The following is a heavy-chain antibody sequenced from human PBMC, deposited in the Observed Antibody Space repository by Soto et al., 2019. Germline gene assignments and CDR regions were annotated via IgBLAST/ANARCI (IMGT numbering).Heavy chain of an antibody. J-gene: IGHJ4*02. D-gene: IGHD1-1*01. CDR2: IDPSAGST. Sequence: QVQLVQSGPEVKKPWASVKVSCKASGYTFTSYYIHWVRQAPGQGLEWMGVIDPSAGSTTYAQKFQGRVTMTRDTSTSTVYLEVSSLSSEDTAVFYCARTDYNYGTNPFDYWGQGTLVTVSS. CDR3: ARTDYNYGTNPFDY. V-gene: IGHV1-46*01. CDR1: GYTFTSYY.